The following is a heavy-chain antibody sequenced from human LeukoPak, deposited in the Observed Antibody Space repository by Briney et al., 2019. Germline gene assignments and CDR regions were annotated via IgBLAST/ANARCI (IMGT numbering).Heavy chain of an antibody. J-gene: IGHJ2*01. Sequence: GASVKVSCKASGYTFTSYGISWVRQAPGQGLEWKGWISAYNGNTDYAQKLQGRVTMTTDTSTSTAYMELSSLRSEDTAVCYCARIDSSYDWYFDLWGRGTLVTVSS. D-gene: IGHD6-6*01. CDR2: ISAYNGNT. V-gene: IGHV1-18*01. CDR1: GYTFTSYG. CDR3: ARIDSSYDWYFDL.